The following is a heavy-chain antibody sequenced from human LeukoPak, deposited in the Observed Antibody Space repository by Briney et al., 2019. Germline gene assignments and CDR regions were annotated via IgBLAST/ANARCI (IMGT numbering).Heavy chain of an antibody. CDR1: GFTFSSYA. D-gene: IGHD1-1*01. J-gene: IGHJ6*02. Sequence: GGSLRLSCAASGFTFSSYAMSWVRQTPGKGLEWVSAISGSGGSTYYADSVKGRFTISRDNSKNTLYLQMNSLRAEDTAVYYCARDLAVQLGDYGMDVWGQGTTVTVSS. CDR3: ARDLAVQLGDYGMDV. V-gene: IGHV3-23*01. CDR2: ISGSGGST.